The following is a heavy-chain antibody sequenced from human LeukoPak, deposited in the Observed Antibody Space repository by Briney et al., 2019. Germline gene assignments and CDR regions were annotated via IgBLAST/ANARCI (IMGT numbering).Heavy chain of an antibody. J-gene: IGHJ4*02. CDR3: AKNGDSAWLTY. CDR1: RFSLRNYP. CDR2: ISGTGGPT. Sequence: PGGSLRLSCGPSRFSLRNYPMRWVRQAPGKGLDWVSGISGTGGPTYYADSVKGRFTISRDDSKNTVYLQMNSLSAEDKAVYFCAKNGDSAWLTYWGQGALVTVSS. D-gene: IGHD6-19*01. V-gene: IGHV3-23*01.